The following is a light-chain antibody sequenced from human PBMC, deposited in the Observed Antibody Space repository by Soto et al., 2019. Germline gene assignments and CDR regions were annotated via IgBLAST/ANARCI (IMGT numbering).Light chain of an antibody. CDR3: QQYGSSPQLT. V-gene: IGKV3-20*01. Sequence: EIVLTQSPGTLSLSPWERATLSCRASQSVSSSYLAWYQQKPGQAPRLLIYGASSRATGIPDRFSGSGSGTDFTLTISRLEPEDFAVYYCQQYGSSPQLTFGGGTKVDI. CDR1: QSVSSSY. J-gene: IGKJ4*01. CDR2: GAS.